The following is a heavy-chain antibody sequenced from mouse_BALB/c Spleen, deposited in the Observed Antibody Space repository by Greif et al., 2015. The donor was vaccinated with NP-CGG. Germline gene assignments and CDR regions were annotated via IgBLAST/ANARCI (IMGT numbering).Heavy chain of an antibody. D-gene: IGHD2-10*02. CDR1: GYTFTSYW. CDR2: INPSTGYT. V-gene: IGHV1-7*01. Sequence: VHLVESGAELAKPRASVKMSCKASGYTFTSYWMHWVKQRPGQGLEWIGYINPSTGYTEYNQKFKDKATLTADKSSSTAYMQLSSLTSEDSAVYYCARWKYGNYQAWFAYWGQGTLVTVSA. CDR3: ARWKYGNYQAWFAY. J-gene: IGHJ3*01.